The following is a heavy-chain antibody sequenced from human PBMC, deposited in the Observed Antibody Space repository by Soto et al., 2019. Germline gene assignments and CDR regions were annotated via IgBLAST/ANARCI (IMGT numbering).Heavy chain of an antibody. J-gene: IGHJ6*02. CDR3: AGNKPASDSSGYYYYYGMDV. Sequence: GGSLRLSCAASGFTVSSNYMSWVRQAPGKGLEWVSVIYSGGSTYYADSEKGRFTISRDNSKNTLYLQMNSLRAEDTAVYYCAGNKPASDSSGYYYYYGMDVWGQGTTVTVSS. D-gene: IGHD3-22*01. V-gene: IGHV3-66*01. CDR1: GFTVSSNY. CDR2: IYSGGST.